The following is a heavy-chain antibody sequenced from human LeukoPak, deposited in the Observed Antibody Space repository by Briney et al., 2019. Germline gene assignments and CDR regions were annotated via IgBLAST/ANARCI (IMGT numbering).Heavy chain of an antibody. CDR3: ARTVPAAISVFDY. Sequence: SETLSLTCTVSGGSISSGGYYWSWIRQHPGKGLEWIGYIYYSGSTYYNPSLKSRVTISVDTSKNQFSLKLSSVTAADTAVYYCARTVPAAISVFDYWGQGTLVTVSS. J-gene: IGHJ4*02. V-gene: IGHV4-31*03. CDR2: IYYSGST. D-gene: IGHD2-2*02. CDR1: GGSISSGGYY.